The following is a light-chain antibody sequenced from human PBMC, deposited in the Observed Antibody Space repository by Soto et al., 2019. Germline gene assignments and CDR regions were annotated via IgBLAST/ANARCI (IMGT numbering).Light chain of an antibody. CDR2: STN. CDR3: AAWDGSLNVVL. V-gene: IGLV1-44*01. CDR1: SSNIGSNT. Sequence: QSVLTQPPSASGTPGQRVTISCSGSSSNIGSNTVNWYQQLPGSVPKLLMYSTNQRPSGVPDRFSGSKSGTSASLAIRGLQSEDEADYYCAAWDGSLNVVLFGGGTQLTVL. J-gene: IGLJ2*01.